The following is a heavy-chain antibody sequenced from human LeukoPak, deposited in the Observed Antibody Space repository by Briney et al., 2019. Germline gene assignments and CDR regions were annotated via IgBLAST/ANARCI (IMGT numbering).Heavy chain of an antibody. CDR2: ISSNGGST. CDR1: GFTFSSYA. D-gene: IGHD4-23*01. CDR3: PRGPIRDYGGNSGDY. Sequence: GGSLRLSCAASGFTFSSYAMHWVRQAPGKGLEYVSAISSNGGSTYYANSVKARFTISRDNSKNTLYLQMGSLRAEDMAVYYCPRGPIRDYGGNSGDYWGQGTLVTDSS. V-gene: IGHV3-64*01. J-gene: IGHJ4*02.